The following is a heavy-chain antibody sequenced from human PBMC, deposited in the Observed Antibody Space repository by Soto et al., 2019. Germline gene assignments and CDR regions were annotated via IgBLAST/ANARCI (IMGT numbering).Heavy chain of an antibody. V-gene: IGHV5-10-1*01. D-gene: IGHD6-13*01. CDR3: ARPGIAAAQFDY. CDR2: IDPSDSYT. Sequence: GESLKISCKGSGYSFTSYWISWVRQMPGKGLEWMGRIDPSDSYTNYSPSFQGHVTISADKSISTAYLQWSSLKASDTAMYYCARPGIAAAQFDYWGQGTLVTVSS. J-gene: IGHJ4*02. CDR1: GYSFTSYW.